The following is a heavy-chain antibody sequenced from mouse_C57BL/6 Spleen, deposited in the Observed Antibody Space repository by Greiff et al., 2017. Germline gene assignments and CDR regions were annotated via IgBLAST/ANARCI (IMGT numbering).Heavy chain of an antibody. CDR3: ARGNYGSRYAMDY. D-gene: IGHD1-1*01. CDR1: GFTFSDYY. CDR2: INYDGSST. J-gene: IGHJ4*01. V-gene: IGHV5-16*01. Sequence: DVKLVESEGGLVQPGSSMKLSCTASGFTFSDYYMAWVRQVPEKGLEWVANINYDGSSTYYLDSLKSRFIISRDNAKNILYLQMSSLKSEDTATYYCARGNYGSRYAMDYWGQGTSVTVSS.